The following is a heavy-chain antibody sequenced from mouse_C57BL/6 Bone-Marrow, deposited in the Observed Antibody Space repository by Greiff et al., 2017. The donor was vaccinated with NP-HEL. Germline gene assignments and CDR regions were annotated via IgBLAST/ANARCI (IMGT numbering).Heavy chain of an antibody. J-gene: IGHJ2*01. CDR1: GYAFTNYL. V-gene: IGHV1-54*01. D-gene: IGHD1-1*01. Sequence: QVQLQQSGAELVRPGTSVKVSCKASGYAFTNYLIEWVKQRPGQGLEWIGVINPGSGGTNYNEKFKGKATLTADKSSSTAYMQLSSLTSEDSAVYFCSRSITTYYFDYWGQGTTLTVSS. CDR3: SRSITTYYFDY. CDR2: INPGSGGT.